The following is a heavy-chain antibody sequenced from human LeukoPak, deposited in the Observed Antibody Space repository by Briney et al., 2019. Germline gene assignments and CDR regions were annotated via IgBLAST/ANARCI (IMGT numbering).Heavy chain of an antibody. D-gene: IGHD3-10*01. J-gene: IGHJ5*02. V-gene: IGHV1-8*01. Sequence: GASVKVSCKASGYTFTSYDINWVRQATGQGLEWMGWMNPNSGNTGYAQKLQGRFTMTRNTSISTAYRELSSLRSEDTAVYYCARGANMVRGVRGGRYWFEPCGQGNLVTVSS. CDR1: GYTFTSYD. CDR3: ARGANMVRGVRGGRYWFEP. CDR2: MNPNSGNT.